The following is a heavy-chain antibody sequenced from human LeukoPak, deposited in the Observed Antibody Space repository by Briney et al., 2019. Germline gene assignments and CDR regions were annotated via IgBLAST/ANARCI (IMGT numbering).Heavy chain of an antibody. CDR3: ASGYGDYGPDFIDY. D-gene: IGHD4-17*01. CDR1: GFTFSSYE. V-gene: IGHV3-48*03. CDR2: ISSSGSTI. J-gene: IGHJ4*02. Sequence: PGGSLRLPCAASGFTFSSYEMNWVRQAPGKGLEWVSYISSSGSTIYYADSVKGRFTISRDNAKNSLYLQMNSLRAEDTAVYYCASGYGDYGPDFIDYWGQGTLVTVSS.